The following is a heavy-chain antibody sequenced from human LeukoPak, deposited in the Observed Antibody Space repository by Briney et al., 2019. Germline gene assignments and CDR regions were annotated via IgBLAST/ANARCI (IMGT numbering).Heavy chain of an antibody. CDR2: LNSDGTYT. CDR1: GFTFSNYW. V-gene: IGHV3-74*01. D-gene: IGHD2-2*01. J-gene: IGHJ4*02. Sequence: PGGSLRLSCAASGFTFSNYWVRWVRQVPGKGLVWVARLNSDGTYTTYADSVKGRFTISRDNAKNTLFLQMDSLRVDDTAVYYCTRDGHCSSSSCYPDYWGQGTLVTVSS. CDR3: TRDGHCSSSSCYPDY.